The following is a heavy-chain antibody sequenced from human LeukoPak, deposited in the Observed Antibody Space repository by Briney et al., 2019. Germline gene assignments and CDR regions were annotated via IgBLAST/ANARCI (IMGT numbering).Heavy chain of an antibody. V-gene: IGHV1-69*13. CDR2: IIPIFGTA. Sequence: SVKVSCKASGGTFSSYAISWVRQAPGQGLEWMGGIIPIFGTANYAQKFQGRVTITADESTSTAYMELSSLRSEDTAVYYCARGPPSGSYPPPDYYGMDVWGQGTTVTVSS. D-gene: IGHD3-10*01. CDR1: GGTFSSYA. CDR3: ARGPPSGSYPPPDYYGMDV. J-gene: IGHJ6*02.